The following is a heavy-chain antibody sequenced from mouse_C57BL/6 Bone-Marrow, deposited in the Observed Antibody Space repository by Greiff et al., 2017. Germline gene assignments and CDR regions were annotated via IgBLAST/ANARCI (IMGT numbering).Heavy chain of an antibody. V-gene: IGHV14-4*01. J-gene: IGHJ2*01. Sequence: EVQLQQSGAELVRPGASVKLSCTASGFNIKDDYMHWVKQRPEQGLEWIGWIDPENGDTEYASKFQGKATITAATSSNTAFLQLSSLTSEDTAVYYCTKGYDDYWGQGTTLTVSS. CDR3: TKGYDDY. D-gene: IGHD2-2*01. CDR1: GFNIKDDY. CDR2: IDPENGDT.